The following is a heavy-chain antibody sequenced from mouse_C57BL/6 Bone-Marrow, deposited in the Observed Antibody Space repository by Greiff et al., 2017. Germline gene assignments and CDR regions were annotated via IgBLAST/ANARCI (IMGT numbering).Heavy chain of an antibody. CDR3: ARKDYGSPSWFAY. CDR1: GYTFTSYG. Sequence: QVQLQQSGAELARPGASVKLSCKAYGYTFTSYGISWVKQRTGQGLEWIGEIYPRSGNTYYNEKFKGKATLPADKSSSTAYMELRSLTSEDSAVYFCARKDYGSPSWFAYWGQGTLVTVSA. J-gene: IGHJ3*01. CDR2: IYPRSGNT. D-gene: IGHD1-1*01. V-gene: IGHV1-81*01.